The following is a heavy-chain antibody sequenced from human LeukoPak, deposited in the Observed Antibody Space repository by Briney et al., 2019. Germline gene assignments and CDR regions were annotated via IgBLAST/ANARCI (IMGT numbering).Heavy chain of an antibody. Sequence: SETLSLTCTVSGGSISSYYWSWIRQPPGKGLEWIGYTYYSGSTNYDPSLKSRVTISVDTSKNQFSLKLSSVTAADTAVYYCARAQVGATILDYWGQGTLVTVSS. V-gene: IGHV4-59*01. CDR1: GGSISSYY. CDR3: ARAQVGATILDY. D-gene: IGHD1-26*01. J-gene: IGHJ4*02. CDR2: TYYSGST.